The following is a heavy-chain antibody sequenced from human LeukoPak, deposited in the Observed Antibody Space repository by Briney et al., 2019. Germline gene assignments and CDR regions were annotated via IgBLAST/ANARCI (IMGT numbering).Heavy chain of an antibody. V-gene: IGHV5-51*01. CDR1: GYSFTSYW. J-gene: IGHJ3*02. CDR3: AREGGGSYYVDTFDI. CDR2: IYPGDSDT. Sequence: GESLQISCKGSGYSFTSYWIGWVRQMPGKGLEWMGIIYPGDSDTRYSPSFQGQVTISADKSISTAYLQWSSLKASDTAMYYCAREGGGSYYVDTFDIWGQGTMVTVSS. D-gene: IGHD1-26*01.